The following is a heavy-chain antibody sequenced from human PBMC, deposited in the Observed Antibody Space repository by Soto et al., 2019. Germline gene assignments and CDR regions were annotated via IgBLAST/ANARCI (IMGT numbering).Heavy chain of an antibody. J-gene: IGHJ6*02. CDR2: ISSSSSYI. V-gene: IGHV3-21*01. CDR3: ARVGVLRFLEVYGMDV. D-gene: IGHD3-3*01. Sequence: GGSLRLSCAASGFTFSSYSMNWVRQAPGKGLEWVSSISSSSSYIYYADSVKGRFTISRDNAKNSLYLQMNSLRAEDTAVYYCARVGVLRFLEVYGMDVWGQGTTVTVSS. CDR1: GFTFSSYS.